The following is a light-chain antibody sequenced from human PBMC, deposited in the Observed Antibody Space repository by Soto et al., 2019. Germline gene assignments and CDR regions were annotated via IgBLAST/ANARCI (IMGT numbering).Light chain of an antibody. CDR2: EVI. J-gene: IGLJ1*01. CDR3: SSYTTNTTLV. V-gene: IGLV2-8*01. Sequence: QSALTQPPSASGSPGQSVTISCTGTSSDVGGYNYVSWYQQFPGKAPKLMIYEVIRRPSGVPDRFSGSKSGNTASLTVSGLQAEDEADYYCSSYTTNTTLVFGTGTKLTVL. CDR1: SSDVGGYNY.